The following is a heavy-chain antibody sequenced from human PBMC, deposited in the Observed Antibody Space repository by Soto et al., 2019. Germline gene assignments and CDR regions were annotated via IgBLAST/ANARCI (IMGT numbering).Heavy chain of an antibody. D-gene: IGHD2-21*01. CDR1: GFTFSSYG. CDR2: ISYDGSNK. Sequence: QVQLVESGGGVVQPGRSLRLSCAASGFTFSSYGMHWVRQAPGKGLEWVAVISYDGSNKYYADSVKGRFTISRDNSKNTLYLRMNSLRAEDTAVYYCAKDGGDGYNLLDYWGQGTLVTVSS. V-gene: IGHV3-30*18. J-gene: IGHJ4*02. CDR3: AKDGGDGYNLLDY.